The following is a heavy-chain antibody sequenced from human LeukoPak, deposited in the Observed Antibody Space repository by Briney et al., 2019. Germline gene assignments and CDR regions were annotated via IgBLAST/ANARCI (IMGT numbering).Heavy chain of an antibody. J-gene: IGHJ4*02. D-gene: IGHD4-23*01. CDR2: VNPYSGAI. Sequence: ASVKVSCKSSGFTFTDEYIHWVRQAPGQGLEWMGWVNPYSGAINYAQKFQGRVTLTRDTSISTAYMELSRLTSGDTAVYYCATAGATVLTPSGYWGQGTPVTVSS. V-gene: IGHV1-2*02. CDR3: ATAGATVLTPSGY. CDR1: GFTFTDEY.